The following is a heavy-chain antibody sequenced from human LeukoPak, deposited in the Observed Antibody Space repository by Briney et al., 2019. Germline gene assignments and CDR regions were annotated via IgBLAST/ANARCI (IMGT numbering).Heavy chain of an antibody. CDR2: ISYDGSNK. CDR1: GFTFSSYG. D-gene: IGHD3-3*01. J-gene: IGHJ6*02. CDR3: AKFTIYYGMDA. V-gene: IGHV3-30*18. Sequence: GGSLRLSCAASGFTFSSYGMHWVRQAPGKGLEWVAVISYDGSNKYYADSVKGRFTISRDNSKNTLYLQMNSLRAEDTAVYYCAKFTIYYGMDAWGQGTTVTVSS.